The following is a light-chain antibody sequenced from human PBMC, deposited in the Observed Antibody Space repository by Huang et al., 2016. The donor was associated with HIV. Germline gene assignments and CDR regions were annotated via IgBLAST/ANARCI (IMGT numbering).Light chain of an antibody. CDR2: GAS. CDR1: QSVRSFY. CDR3: QQYGSSPRT. J-gene: IGKJ1*01. V-gene: IGKV3-20*01. Sequence: EIVLTQSPCTLSLSPGERATLSCRASQSVRSFYLAWYQQKPGQAPRLLIYGASSRATGIPDRFSGSGSGTDFTLTISRLEPEDFAVYYCQQYGSSPRTFGQGTKVEIK.